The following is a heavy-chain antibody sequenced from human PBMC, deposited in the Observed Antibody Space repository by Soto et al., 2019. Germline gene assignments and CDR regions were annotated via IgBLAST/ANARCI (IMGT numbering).Heavy chain of an antibody. CDR1: GYTFTSYD. V-gene: IGHV1-8*01. D-gene: IGHD3-3*01. CDR2: MNPNSGNT. Sequence: GASVKVSCKASGYTFTSYDINWVRQATGQGLEWMGWMNPNSGNTGYAQKFQGRVTMTRNTSISTAYMELSSLRSEDTAVYYCARGRYYDFWSGYSSGYYYMDVWGKGTTVTVSS. J-gene: IGHJ6*03. CDR3: ARGRYYDFWSGYSSGYYYMDV.